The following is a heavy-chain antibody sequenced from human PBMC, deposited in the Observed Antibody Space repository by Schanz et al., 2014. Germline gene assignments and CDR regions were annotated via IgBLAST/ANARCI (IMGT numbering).Heavy chain of an antibody. J-gene: IGHJ5*02. Sequence: QVQLVQSGAEVKKPGASVRVSCKASGYTFTTYAMSWVRQAPGQGLEWVGWISVYTGNTKYGQKVQGRVTMTADTSTNTADMELRSRRSDDTAVYYCAKAEYDILTDSYSRLDPWGQGTLVTGSS. V-gene: IGHV1-18*01. CDR3: AKAEYDILTDSYSRLDP. CDR2: ISVYTGNT. D-gene: IGHD3-9*01. CDR1: GYTFTTYA.